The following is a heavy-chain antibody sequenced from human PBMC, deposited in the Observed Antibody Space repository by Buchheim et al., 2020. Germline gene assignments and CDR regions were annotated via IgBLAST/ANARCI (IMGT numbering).Heavy chain of an antibody. J-gene: IGHJ4*02. CDR3: ARDFPHAAVADH. CDR2: IIPILGIV. Sequence: QVQLVQSGAEVKKPGSSVKVSCKASGGTFSSYAISWVRQAPGQGLEWMGRIIPILGIVNYAQKFQGRVSITADKSTSTAYMELSSLRSEDTAVYYCARDFPHAAVADHWGQGTL. V-gene: IGHV1-69*04. D-gene: IGHD6-19*01. CDR1: GGTFSSYA.